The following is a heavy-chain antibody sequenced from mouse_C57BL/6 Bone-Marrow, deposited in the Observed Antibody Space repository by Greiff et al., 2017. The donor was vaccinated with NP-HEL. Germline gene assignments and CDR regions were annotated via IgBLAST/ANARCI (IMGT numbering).Heavy chain of an antibody. Sequence: EVPVVASGGGFVKPGGSLTLSCAASGFTFSDSGMHWFPQAPLKGLEWVAYISSGSSTIYYADTVKGRFTISRDNAKNTLFLQMTSLRSEDTAMYYCARPNYGGFAYWGQGTLVTVSA. CDR1: GFTFSDSG. CDR3: ARPNYGGFAY. J-gene: IGHJ3*01. V-gene: IGHV5-17*01. D-gene: IGHD1-1*02. CDR2: ISSGSSTI.